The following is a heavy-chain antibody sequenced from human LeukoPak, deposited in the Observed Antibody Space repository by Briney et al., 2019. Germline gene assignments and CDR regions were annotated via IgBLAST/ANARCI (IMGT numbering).Heavy chain of an antibody. V-gene: IGHV3-30*18. Sequence: GGSLRLSCAASGFIFNSYGMHWVRQAPGKGLEWVAVISYDGSNKYYADSVKGRFTISRDNSKNTLYLQMNSQRAQDTAVYYCAKDRKDKYDSSGYSFDYGMDVWGQGTTVTVSS. CDR1: GFIFNSYG. J-gene: IGHJ6*02. D-gene: IGHD3-22*01. CDR2: ISYDGSNK. CDR3: AKDRKDKYDSSGYSFDYGMDV.